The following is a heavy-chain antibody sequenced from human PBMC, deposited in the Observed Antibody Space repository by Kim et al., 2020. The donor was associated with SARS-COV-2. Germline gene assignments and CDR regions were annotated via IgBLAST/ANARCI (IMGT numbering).Heavy chain of an antibody. J-gene: IGHJ4*02. CDR3: AKDTSRSSWYRYYFDY. Sequence: GGSLRLSCAASGFTFSSFAMSWVRQAPGKGLEWVSAISGSGSNTYYADSVKGRFTISRDSSKNTLYLQMNSLRAEDTALYYCAKDTSRSSWYRYYFDYWGQRSLVTVSS. V-gene: IGHV3-23*01. D-gene: IGHD6-13*01. CDR2: ISGSGSNT. CDR1: GFTFSSFA.